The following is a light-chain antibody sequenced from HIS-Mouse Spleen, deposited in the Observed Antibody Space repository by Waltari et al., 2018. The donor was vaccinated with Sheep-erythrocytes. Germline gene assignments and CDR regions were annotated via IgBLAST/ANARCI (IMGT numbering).Light chain of an antibody. J-gene: IGLJ3*02. CDR1: SSDVGGYNY. CDR3: CSYAGSNNWV. CDR2: DVS. Sequence: QSALTQPRSVSGSPGQSVTISCTGTSSDVGGYNYVSWYQQHPGKAPKLMIDDVSKRPSGVPDRFSGSKSGNTASLTISGLQAEDEADYYCCSYAGSNNWVFGGGTKLTVL. V-gene: IGLV2-11*01.